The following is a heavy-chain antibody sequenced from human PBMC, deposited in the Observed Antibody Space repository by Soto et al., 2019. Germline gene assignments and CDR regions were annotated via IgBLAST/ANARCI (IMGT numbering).Heavy chain of an antibody. CDR3: ARDNDGAQFASSYNDL. D-gene: IGHD6-6*01. CDR1: GFTFSSYA. J-gene: IGHJ5*02. V-gene: IGHV3-64*04. Sequence: GVLRLSCAASGFTFSSYAMHWVRQAPGKGLEYVSVITSNGGNTDYASFVKGRFTISRDNSRNSVFLHLNSLRAEDTAVYYCARDNDGAQFASSYNDLWGQGTLVTVSS. CDR2: ITSNGGNT.